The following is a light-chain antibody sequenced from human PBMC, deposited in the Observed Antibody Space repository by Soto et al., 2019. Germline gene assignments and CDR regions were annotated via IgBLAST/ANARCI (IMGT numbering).Light chain of an antibody. Sequence: EIVMTQSPATLSVSPGERATLSCRASQSVSSNLAWYQHKPGQAHRLLIYGAYTRATGIPARFSGSGFGTEFTLTISSLQSADFAVYYCQQYNNWPSWTFGQGTKVDIK. CDR2: GAY. CDR1: QSVSSN. CDR3: QQYNNWPSWT. J-gene: IGKJ1*01. V-gene: IGKV3-15*01.